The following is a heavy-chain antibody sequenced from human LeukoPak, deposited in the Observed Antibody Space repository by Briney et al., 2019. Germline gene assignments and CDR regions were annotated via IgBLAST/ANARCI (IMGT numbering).Heavy chain of an antibody. CDR1: GGSFSGYY. J-gene: IGHJ4*02. D-gene: IGHD6-13*01. CDR3: ARESVSYSSSWYFDY. CDR2: INHSGST. Sequence: SETLSLTCAVYGGSFSGYYWSWIRQPPGKGLEWIGEINHSGSTNYNPSLKSRVTISVDTSKNQFSLKLSSVTAADTAVYYCARESVSYSSSWYFDYWGQGTLVIVFS. V-gene: IGHV4-34*01.